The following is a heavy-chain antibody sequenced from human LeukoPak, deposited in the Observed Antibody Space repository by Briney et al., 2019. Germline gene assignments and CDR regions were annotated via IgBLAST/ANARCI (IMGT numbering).Heavy chain of an antibody. CDR2: ISSSSSYI. CDR3: ARETVGKQQPLDY. D-gene: IGHD6-13*01. CDR1: GFTFSSYS. V-gene: IGHV3-21*01. J-gene: IGHJ4*02. Sequence: GGSLRLSCAASGFTFSSYSMNWVRQTPGKGLEWVSSISSSSSYIYYADSVKGRFTISRDNAKNSLYLQMNSLRAEDTAVYYCARETVGKQQPLDYWGQGTLVTVSS.